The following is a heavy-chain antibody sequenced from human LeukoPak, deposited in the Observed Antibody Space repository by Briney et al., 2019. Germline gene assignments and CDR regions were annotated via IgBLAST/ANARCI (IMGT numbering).Heavy chain of an antibody. CDR2: ISAYNGNT. J-gene: IGHJ4*02. V-gene: IGHV1-18*01. D-gene: IGHD3-22*01. CDR1: GYTFTSYG. Sequence: ASVKVSCKASGYTFTSYGISWVRQAPGQGLEWMGWISAYNGNTNYAQKLQGRVTMTTDTSTSTAYMELRSLRSDDTAVYYCAISYYDSSGYYYGPYFDYWGQGTLVTVSS. CDR3: AISYYDSSGYYYGPYFDY.